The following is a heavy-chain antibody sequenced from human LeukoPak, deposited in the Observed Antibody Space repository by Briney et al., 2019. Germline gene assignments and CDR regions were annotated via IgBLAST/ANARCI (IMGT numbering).Heavy chain of an antibody. CDR1: GYTFTDFY. Sequence: ASVKVSCKASGYTFTDFYIHWLRQAPGKGPEWMALINSNSGDTQYAQKFKGRVTVTRVTSITTVYMDLNRLKSDDTAVYFCAMNVASDDVFDVWGQGTVVTISS. CDR3: AMNVASDDVFDV. V-gene: IGHV1-2*02. CDR2: INSNSGDT. D-gene: IGHD2-21*01. J-gene: IGHJ3*01.